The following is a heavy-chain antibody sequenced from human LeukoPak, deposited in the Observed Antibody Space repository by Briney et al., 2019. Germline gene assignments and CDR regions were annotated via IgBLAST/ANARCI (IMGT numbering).Heavy chain of an antibody. J-gene: IGHJ5*02. CDR3: ARDTSSSWYGNWFDP. CDR2: ISYDGSNK. Sequence: PGRSLRLSRAASGFTFSSYAMHWVRQAPGKGLEWVAVISYDGSNKYYADSVKGRFTISRDNSKNTLYLQMNSLRAEDTAVYYCARDTSSSWYGNWFDPWGQGTLVTVSS. D-gene: IGHD6-13*01. CDR1: GFTFSSYA. V-gene: IGHV3-30-3*01.